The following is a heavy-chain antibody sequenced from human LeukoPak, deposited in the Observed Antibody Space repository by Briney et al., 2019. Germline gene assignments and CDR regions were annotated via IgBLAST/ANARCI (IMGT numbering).Heavy chain of an antibody. V-gene: IGHV3-48*01. CDR3: ARKTTVSYAFDI. Sequence: GGSLRLSCAASGFTFSSYSMNWVRQAPGKGLEWVSHISSSSTNIYYADSVKGRFTISRDNAKKSLYLQVNSLRAEDTAVYYCARKTTVSYAFDIWGQGTMVTVSS. CDR2: ISSSSTNI. J-gene: IGHJ3*02. D-gene: IGHD4-11*01. CDR1: GFTFSSYS.